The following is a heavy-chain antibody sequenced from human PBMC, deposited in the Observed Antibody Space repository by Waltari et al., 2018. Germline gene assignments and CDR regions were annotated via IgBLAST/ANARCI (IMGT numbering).Heavy chain of an antibody. CDR2: INPDTGAT. V-gene: IGHV1-2*02. J-gene: IGHJ5*02. CDR3: ARDVIMGGSQGWFDP. CDR1: GYTFTHEG. Sequence: QLVQSGAEVKEPGASVKVSCVAAGYTFTHEGINWVRQAPGEGLELMGWINPDTGATKYAQNFQGRVTLTRDSSISTVYMELTRLGSDDTAMYYCARDVIMGGSQGWFDPWGQGTLVSVSS. D-gene: IGHD2-8*01.